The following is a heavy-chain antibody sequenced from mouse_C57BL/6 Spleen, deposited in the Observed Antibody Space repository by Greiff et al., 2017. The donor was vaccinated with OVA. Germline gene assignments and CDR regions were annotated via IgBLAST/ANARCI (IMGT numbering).Heavy chain of an antibody. V-gene: IGHV5-9-1*02. CDR2: ISSGGDYI. J-gene: IGHJ4*01. CDR3: TREKDYGNYFAMDY. Sequence: EVHLVESGAGLVKPGGSLKLSCAASGFTFSSYAMSWVRQTPEKRLEWVAYISSGGDYIYYADTVKGRFTISRDNARNTLYLQMSSLKSEDTAMYYCTREKDYGNYFAMDYWGQGTSVTVSS. CDR1: GFTFSSYA. D-gene: IGHD2-1*01.